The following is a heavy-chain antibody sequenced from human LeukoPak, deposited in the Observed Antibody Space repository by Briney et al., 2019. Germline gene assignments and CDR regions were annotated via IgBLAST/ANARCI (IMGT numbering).Heavy chain of an antibody. J-gene: IGHJ4*02. CDR1: GGSIRSSSHY. D-gene: IGHD1-26*01. Sequence: SETLSLTCTVSGGSIRSSSHYWSWIRQPAGKGLEWIGRIYTSGSTNYNPSLKSRVTISVDTSKNQFSLKLSSVTAADTAVYYCARATRYGGPIDYWGQGTLVTVSS. CDR2: IYTSGST. V-gene: IGHV4-61*02. CDR3: ARATRYGGPIDY.